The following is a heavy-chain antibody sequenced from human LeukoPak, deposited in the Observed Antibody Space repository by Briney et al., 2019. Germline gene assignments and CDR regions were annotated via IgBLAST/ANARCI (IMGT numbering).Heavy chain of an antibody. J-gene: IGHJ4*02. CDR2: MNPNSGNT. D-gene: IGHD6-13*01. CDR3: ARGLYVVAAAAGGY. V-gene: IGHV1-8*01. CDR1: GYTFTSYD. Sequence: ASVKVSCKASGYTFTSYDINWVRQATGQGLEWMGWMNPNSGNTGCAQKFQGRVTMTRNTSISTAYMELSSLRSEDTAVYYCARGLYVVAAAAGGYWGQGTLVTVSS.